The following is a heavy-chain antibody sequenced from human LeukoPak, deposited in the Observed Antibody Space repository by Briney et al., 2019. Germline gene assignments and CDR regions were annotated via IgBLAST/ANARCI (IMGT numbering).Heavy chain of an antibody. Sequence: KPSETLSLTCTVSGGSISSSSYYWSWIRQPPGKGLEWIGYIYTSGSTNYNPSLKSRVTISVDTSKNQFSLKLSSVTAADTAVYYCARSCSGGSCYGWFDPWGQGTLVTVSS. J-gene: IGHJ5*02. V-gene: IGHV4-61*05. CDR2: IYTSGST. CDR3: ARSCSGGSCYGWFDP. CDR1: GGSISSSSYY. D-gene: IGHD2-15*01.